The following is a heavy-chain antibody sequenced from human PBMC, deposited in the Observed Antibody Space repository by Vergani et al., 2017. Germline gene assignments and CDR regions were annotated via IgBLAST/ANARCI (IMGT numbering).Heavy chain of an antibody. J-gene: IGHJ4*02. Sequence: QVQLQESGPGLVKSSETLSLTCTVPGGPISSSSYYWGCIRQPPGKGLEWIGSIYYSGNTYYNPSLKSRATRSVDTSKNQFSLKLRYVTAADTAVYYCASGTYYDFWSGYYDFDYWGQGTLVTVSS. CDR1: GGPISSSSYY. CDR3: ASGTYYDFWSGYYDFDY. D-gene: IGHD3-3*01. CDR2: IYYSGNT. V-gene: IGHV4-39*07.